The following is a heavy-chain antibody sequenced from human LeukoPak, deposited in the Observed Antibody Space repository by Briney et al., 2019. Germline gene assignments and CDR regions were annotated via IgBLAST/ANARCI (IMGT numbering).Heavy chain of an antibody. D-gene: IGHD5-18*01. J-gene: IGHJ4*02. Sequence: SETLSLTCTVSGGSISSSSYYWGWIRQPPGKGLEWIGSIYYSGSTYYNPSLKSRVTISVDTSKNQFSLKLSSVTAADTAVYYCARAYSYGLDYWGQGTLVTVSS. CDR1: GGSISSSSYY. CDR2: IYYSGST. CDR3: ARAYSYGLDY. V-gene: IGHV4-39*07.